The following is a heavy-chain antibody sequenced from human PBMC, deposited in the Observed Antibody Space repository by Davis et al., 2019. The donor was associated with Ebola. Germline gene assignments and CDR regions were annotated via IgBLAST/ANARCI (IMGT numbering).Heavy chain of an antibody. Sequence: PGGSLRFSCVASGFTFTSYSMTWVRQAPGKGLEWVSGISGSGNTYYADSVKGRFTFSRDNPKNTLYLQMNSLRAEDTAVYYCAKGSLYGSRSITAGMDVWGQGTTVTVSS. CDR2: ISGSGNT. CDR1: GFTFTSYS. J-gene: IGHJ6*02. V-gene: IGHV3-23*01. D-gene: IGHD4-17*01. CDR3: AKGSLYGSRSITAGMDV.